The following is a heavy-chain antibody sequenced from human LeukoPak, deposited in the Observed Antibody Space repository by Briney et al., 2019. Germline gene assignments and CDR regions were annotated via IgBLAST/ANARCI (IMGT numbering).Heavy chain of an antibody. V-gene: IGHV3-30*02. D-gene: IGHD3-10*01. CDR2: IRYDGSNK. Sequence: PGGSLRLSCAASGFTFSSYGMHWVRQAPGKGLEWVAFIRYDGSNKYYADSVKGRFTISRDNSKNTLYLQMNSLRAEDTAVYYCAREGPDTGGFDYWGQGTLVTVSS. CDR1: GFTFSSYG. CDR3: AREGPDTGGFDY. J-gene: IGHJ4*02.